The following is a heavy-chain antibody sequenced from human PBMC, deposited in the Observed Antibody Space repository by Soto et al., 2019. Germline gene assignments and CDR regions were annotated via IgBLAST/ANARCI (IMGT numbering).Heavy chain of an antibody. V-gene: IGHV3-30-3*01. CDR3: AKERSSGWSFDY. D-gene: IGHD6-19*01. J-gene: IGHJ4*02. Sequence: PGGSLRLSCAASGSTFSNFAMHWVRQAPGKGLEWVSVITYDGSNKNYADSVTGRFTISRDNSKNTLYLQMNSLRAEDTAVFYCAKERSSGWSFDYWGQGTLVTVSS. CDR2: ITYDGSNK. CDR1: GSTFSNFA.